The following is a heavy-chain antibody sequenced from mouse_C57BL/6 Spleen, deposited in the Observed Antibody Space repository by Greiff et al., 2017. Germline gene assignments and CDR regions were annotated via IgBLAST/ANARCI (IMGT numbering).Heavy chain of an antibody. Sequence: VQLQQPGAELVKPGASVKLSCKASGYTFTSYWMQWVKQRPGQGLEWIGEIDPSDSYTNYNQKFKGKATLTVDTSSSTAYMQLSSLTSEDSAVYYCARPPNYYGSSWFAYWGQGTLVTVSA. J-gene: IGHJ3*01. CDR3: ARPPNYYGSSWFAY. D-gene: IGHD1-1*01. V-gene: IGHV1-50*01. CDR1: GYTFTSYW. CDR2: IDPSDSYT.